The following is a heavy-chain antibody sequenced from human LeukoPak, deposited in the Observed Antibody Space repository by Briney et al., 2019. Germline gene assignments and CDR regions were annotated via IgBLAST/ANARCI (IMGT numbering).Heavy chain of an antibody. CDR3: TRPAAPDDFDL. CDR1: GFTFSGSA. D-gene: IGHD6-13*01. J-gene: IGHJ2*01. Sequence: GGSLKLSCAASGFTFSGSAMHWVRQASGKGLEWVGRIRSKANSYATAYAASVKGRFTISRDDSKNTAYLQMNSLKTEDTAVYYCTRPAAPDDFDLWGRGTLVTVSS. V-gene: IGHV3-73*01. CDR2: IRSKANSYAT.